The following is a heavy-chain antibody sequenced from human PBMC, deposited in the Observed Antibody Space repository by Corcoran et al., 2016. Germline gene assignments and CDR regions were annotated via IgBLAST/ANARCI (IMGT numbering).Heavy chain of an antibody. CDR3: ASLVRRVIGYYYGMDV. J-gene: IGHJ6*02. V-gene: IGHV4-39*07. CDR2: IYYSGST. CDR1: GGSISSSSYY. Sequence: QLQLQESGPGLVKPSETLSLTCTVSGGSISSSSYYWGWIRQPPGKGLEWIGGIYYSGSTYYNPSLKSRVTISVDTSKNQFSLKLSSVTAADTAVYYCASLVRRVIGYYYGMDVWGQGTTVTVSS. D-gene: IGHD3-10*01.